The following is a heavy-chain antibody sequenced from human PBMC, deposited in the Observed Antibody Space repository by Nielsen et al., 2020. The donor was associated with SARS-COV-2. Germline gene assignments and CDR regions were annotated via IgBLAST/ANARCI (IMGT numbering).Heavy chain of an antibody. V-gene: IGHV3-20*01. J-gene: IGHJ6*02. CDR1: GFTFDDYG. CDR3: ARDNRLVAAGYYYGMDV. CDR2: INWNGGGT. Sequence: GESLKISCAASGFTFDDYGMSWVRQAPGKGLEWVSGINWNGGGTGYADSVKGRFTISRDNAKNSLYLQMNSLRAEDTALYHCARDNRLVAAGYYYGMDVWGQGTAVTVSS. D-gene: IGHD6-13*01.